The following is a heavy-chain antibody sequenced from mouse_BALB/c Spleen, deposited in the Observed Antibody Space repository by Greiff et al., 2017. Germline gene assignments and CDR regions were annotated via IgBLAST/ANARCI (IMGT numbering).Heavy chain of an antibody. CDR2: INPSNGGT. J-gene: IGHJ3*01. CDR3: TRRTGAWFAY. D-gene: IGHD4-1*01. V-gene: IGHV1S81*02. Sequence: VQLQQPGAELVKPGASVKLSCKASGYTFTSYYMYWVKQRPGQGLEWIGGINPSNGGTNFNEKFKSKATLTVDKSSSTAYMQLSSLTSEDSAVYYCTRRTGAWFAYWGQGTLVTVSA. CDR1: GYTFTSYY.